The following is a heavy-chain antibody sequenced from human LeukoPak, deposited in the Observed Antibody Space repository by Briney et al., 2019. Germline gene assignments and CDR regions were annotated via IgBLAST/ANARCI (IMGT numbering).Heavy chain of an antibody. Sequence: PGGCLRLSCAASGFTFSSYSMNWVRQAPGKGLEWVSYISSSSSTIYYADSVKGRFTISRDNDKNSLYLQMNSLRAEDTAVYYCARDISRYFDWFYFDCWGQGTLVTVSS. CDR3: ARDISRYFDWFYFDC. CDR1: GFTFSSYS. J-gene: IGHJ4*02. V-gene: IGHV3-48*04. D-gene: IGHD3-9*01. CDR2: ISSSSSTI.